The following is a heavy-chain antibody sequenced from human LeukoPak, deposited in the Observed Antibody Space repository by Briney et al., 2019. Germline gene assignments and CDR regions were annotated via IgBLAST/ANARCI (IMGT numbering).Heavy chain of an antibody. Sequence: GRSLRLSCAASGFIFSSYSVHWVRQAPGKGLEWVAVVSNDGSKNYYADSVKGRFTISRDNSKNTLLLQMNSLRVEDTAVYFCARDSRGYTSDSSGIFQYWGQGTLVTVSS. CDR3: ARDSRGYTSDSSGIFQY. J-gene: IGHJ1*01. D-gene: IGHD3-22*01. V-gene: IGHV3-30*01. CDR2: VSNDGSKN. CDR1: GFIFSSYS.